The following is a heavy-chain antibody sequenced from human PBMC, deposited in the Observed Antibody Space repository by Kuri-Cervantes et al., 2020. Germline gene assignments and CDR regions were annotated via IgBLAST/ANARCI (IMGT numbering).Heavy chain of an antibody. CDR3: ARVFRNSDYGGPTGIWYFDL. Sequence: GSLRLSCTVSGGSISSSSYYWGWIRQPPGKGLEWIGSIYYSGSTYYNPSLKSRVTISVDTSKNQFSLKLSSVTAADTAVYYCARVFRNSDYGGPTGIWYFDLWGRGTLVTVSS. D-gene: IGHD5-12*01. J-gene: IGHJ2*01. V-gene: IGHV4-39*07. CDR2: IYYSGST. CDR1: GGSISSSSYY.